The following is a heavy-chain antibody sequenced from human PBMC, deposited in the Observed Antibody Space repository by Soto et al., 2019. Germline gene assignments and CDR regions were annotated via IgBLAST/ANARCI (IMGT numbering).Heavy chain of an antibody. CDR3: ASDVTTMGVEYYYYGMDV. V-gene: IGHV1-18*01. CDR1: GYTFTSYG. D-gene: IGHD4-4*01. CDR2: ISAYNGNT. Sequence: QVQLVQSGAEVKKPGASVKVSCKASGYTFTSYGISWVRQAPGQGLEWMGWISAYNGNTNYAQKLQGRVTMTTDTSTSTAYMELRSLRSDDTAVYYCASDVTTMGVEYYYYGMDVWGQGTTVTVSS. J-gene: IGHJ6*02.